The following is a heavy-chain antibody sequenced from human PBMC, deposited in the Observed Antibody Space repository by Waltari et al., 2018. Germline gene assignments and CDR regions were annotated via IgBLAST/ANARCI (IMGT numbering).Heavy chain of an antibody. CDR3: ARGQQQPGRVDY. CDR1: GGSISSSSYY. CDR2: IYYSGST. V-gene: IGHV4-39*07. J-gene: IGHJ4*02. D-gene: IGHD6-13*01. Sequence: QLQLQESGPGLVKPSETLSLTCTVSGGSISSSSYYWGWIRQPPGKGLEWIGSIYYSGSTNYNPSLKSRVTISVDTSKNQFSLKLSSVTAADTAVYYCARGQQQPGRVDYWGQGTLVTVSS.